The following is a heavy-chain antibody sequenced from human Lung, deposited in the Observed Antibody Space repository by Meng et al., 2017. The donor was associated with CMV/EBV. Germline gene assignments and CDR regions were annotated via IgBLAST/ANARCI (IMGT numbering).Heavy chain of an antibody. D-gene: IGHD3-22*01. V-gene: IGHV3-49*04. CDR1: GFTFGDYA. CDR2: IRSKAYGGTT. Sequence: GESLKISCPASGFTFGDYAMSWVRQAPGKGLEWVGFIRSKAYGGTTEYAASVKGRFTISRDDSKSIAYLQMNSLKTEDTAVYYCTREPYYYDSSGYYYGFDPWGQGTLVTVSS. J-gene: IGHJ5*02. CDR3: TREPYYYDSSGYYYGFDP.